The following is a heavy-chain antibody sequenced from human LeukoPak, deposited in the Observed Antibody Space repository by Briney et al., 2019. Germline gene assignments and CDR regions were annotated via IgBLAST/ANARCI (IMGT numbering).Heavy chain of an antibody. Sequence: SETLCLTCTVSGDSMSSYYWTWIRQPPGKELEWIGSISYSGSTNYNPSLKSRVTMSVDTSKNQFSLKLNSVNAADTAVYYCARSGLVRGVSTWGQGTLVTVSS. V-gene: IGHV4-59*01. J-gene: IGHJ4*02. CDR2: ISYSGST. D-gene: IGHD3-10*01. CDR3: ARSGLVRGVST. CDR1: GDSMSSYY.